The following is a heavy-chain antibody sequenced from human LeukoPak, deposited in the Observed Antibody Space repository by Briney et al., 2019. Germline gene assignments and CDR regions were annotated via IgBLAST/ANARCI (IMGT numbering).Heavy chain of an antibody. J-gene: IGHJ6*04. V-gene: IGHV3-30-3*01. CDR3: ATGNAEGEKYYYYGMDV. D-gene: IGHD1-1*01. CDR1: GLTFSSYA. Sequence: GGSLRLSCAASGLTFSSYAMHWVRQAPGKGLEWVAVISYDGSNKYYADSVKGRFTISRDNSKNTLYLQMNSLRAEDTAVYYCATGNAEGEKYYYYGMDVWGNGTTVTVSS. CDR2: ISYDGSNK.